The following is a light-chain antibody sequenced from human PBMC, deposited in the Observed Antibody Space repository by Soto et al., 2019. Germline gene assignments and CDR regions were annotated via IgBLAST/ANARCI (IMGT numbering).Light chain of an antibody. CDR2: EVN. V-gene: IGLV2-8*01. Sequence: QSVLTQPPSASGSPGQSVAISCTGTSSDVGGYNYVSWYQQHPGKAPKLMIYEVNKRPSGVPDRFSGSKSGNTASLTVSGLQAEDEHDYYCSSYAGSSNVFGTATTVTVL. J-gene: IGLJ1*01. CDR1: SSDVGGYNY. CDR3: SSYAGSSNV.